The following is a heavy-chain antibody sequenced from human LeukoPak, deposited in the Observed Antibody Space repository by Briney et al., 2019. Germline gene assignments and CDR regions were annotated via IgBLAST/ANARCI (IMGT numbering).Heavy chain of an antibody. Sequence: GGSLRLSCTASGFPFSSYAMTWVRQAPGKGLEWVSTISGSGDNTYYADSVKGRFTISRGNSKNTLYLQMNSLRDEDTAVYYCARGFSGSYGAFDIWGQGTMVTVSS. V-gene: IGHV3-23*01. CDR3: ARGFSGSYGAFDI. CDR1: GFPFSSYA. J-gene: IGHJ3*02. CDR2: ISGSGDNT. D-gene: IGHD1-26*01.